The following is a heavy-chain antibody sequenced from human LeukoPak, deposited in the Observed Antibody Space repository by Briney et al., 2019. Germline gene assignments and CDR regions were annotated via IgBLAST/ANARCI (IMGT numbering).Heavy chain of an antibody. CDR3: ARDANVLRFLEWTAYYYYYYYMDV. J-gene: IGHJ6*03. D-gene: IGHD3-3*01. Sequence: PGGSLRLSCAASGFTFSSYWMSWVRQAPGKGLEWVANIKQDGSEKYYVDSVKGRFTISRDNAKNSLYLQMNSLRAEDTAVYYCARDANVLRFLEWTAYYYYYYYMDVWGKGTTVTVSS. CDR2: IKQDGSEK. V-gene: IGHV3-7*01. CDR1: GFTFSSYW.